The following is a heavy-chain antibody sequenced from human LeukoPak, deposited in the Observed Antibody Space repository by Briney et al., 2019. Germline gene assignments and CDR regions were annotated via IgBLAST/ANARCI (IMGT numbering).Heavy chain of an antibody. D-gene: IGHD3-3*01. Sequence: GGSLRLSCAASGFTVSSNYMSWVRQAPGKGLEWVSVIYSGGSTYYADSVKGRFTISRDNSKNTLYLQMNSLRAEDTAVYYCAKNLPTIFGVVILDVWGKGTTVTVSS. V-gene: IGHV3-53*05. J-gene: IGHJ6*04. CDR3: AKNLPTIFGVVILDV. CDR1: GFTVSSNY. CDR2: IYSGGST.